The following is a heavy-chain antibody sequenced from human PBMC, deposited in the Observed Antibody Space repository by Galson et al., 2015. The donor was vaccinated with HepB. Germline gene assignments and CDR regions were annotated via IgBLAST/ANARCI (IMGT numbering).Heavy chain of an antibody. V-gene: IGHV3-30-3*01. CDR2: ISYDGSQK. CDR3: ARATYCGDDNRRRGCFDY. CDR1: GFTFSRYA. Sequence: SLRLSCAASGFTFSRYAMHWVRQAPGKGLDWVAIISYDGSQKYYAVSVKGRFTISRDNSENTLYLQMNSLRSEDTAVYYCARATYCGDDNRRRGCFDYWGHGTLVTVSS. D-gene: IGHD2-21*02. J-gene: IGHJ4*03.